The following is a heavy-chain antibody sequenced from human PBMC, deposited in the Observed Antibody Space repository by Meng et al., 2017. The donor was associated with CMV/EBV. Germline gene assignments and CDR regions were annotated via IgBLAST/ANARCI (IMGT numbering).Heavy chain of an antibody. J-gene: IGHJ5*02. V-gene: IGHV3-74*01. CDR2: INSDGSST. CDR1: GFTFSSYW. Sequence: GGSLRLSCAASGFTFSSYWMHWVRQAPGKGLVWVSRINSDGSSTSYADSVKGRFTISRDNAKNTLYLQMNSLRAKDTAVYYCARTGVFSRGKVVWFDPWGQGTLVTVSS. CDR3: ARTGVFSRGKVVWFDP. D-gene: IGHD1-14*01.